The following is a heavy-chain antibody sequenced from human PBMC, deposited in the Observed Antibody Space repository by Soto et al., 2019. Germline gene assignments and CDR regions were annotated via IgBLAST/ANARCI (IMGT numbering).Heavy chain of an antibody. J-gene: IGHJ6*02. CDR1: CYTFTSYG. Sequence: ASVKVSCKASCYTFTSYGISWVRQAPGQGLEWMGWISAYNGNTNYAQKLQGRVTMTTDTSTSTAYMELRSLRSDDTAVYYRARLATVATEPSLYYYYYGMDVWGQGTTVTVSS. V-gene: IGHV1-18*01. CDR3: ARLATVATEPSLYYYYYGMDV. CDR2: ISAYNGNT. D-gene: IGHD4-17*01.